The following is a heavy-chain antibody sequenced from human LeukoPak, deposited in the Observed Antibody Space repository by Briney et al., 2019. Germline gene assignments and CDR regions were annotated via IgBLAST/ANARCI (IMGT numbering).Heavy chain of an antibody. CDR2: TYYRSKWNN. CDR1: GDSVSGNSAVA. D-gene: IGHD2/OR15-2a*01. V-gene: IGHV6-1*01. J-gene: IGHJ4*02. Sequence: SQTLSLICAISGDSVSGNSAVAWNWLRQSPSRGLEWLGRTYYRSKWNNDCAVSVKSRITINPDTSKNQFSLHLNSVTPEDTAVYYCARGRNSGFDYWGQGTLVTVSS. CDR3: ARGRNSGFDY.